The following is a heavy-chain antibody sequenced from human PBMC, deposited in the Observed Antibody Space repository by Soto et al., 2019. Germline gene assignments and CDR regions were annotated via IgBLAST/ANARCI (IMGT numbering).Heavy chain of an antibody. D-gene: IGHD7-27*01. J-gene: IGHJ3*02. CDR1: GGSISSGGYS. V-gene: IGHV4-30-2*01. CDR2: IYHSGGT. CDR3: AGELGVDAFDI. Sequence: SETLSLTCAVSGGSISSGGYSWSRIRQPPGKGLEWIGYIYHSGGTYYNPSLKSRVTISVDRSKDQFSLKLSSVTAADTAVYYCAGELGVDAFDIWGQGTMVTVSS.